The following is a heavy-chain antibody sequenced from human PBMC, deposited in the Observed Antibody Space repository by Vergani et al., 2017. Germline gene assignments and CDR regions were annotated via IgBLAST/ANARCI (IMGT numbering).Heavy chain of an antibody. Sequence: QVQRVQSGAEVKKPGASVKVACKTSGYTFTNYDINWVRQAPGQGLEWMGWLNPNSGNTGYAQKFQGRVTMTRNTSISTAYMELSSLISEDTAVYYCARLAVAGYYMDGWGKGTTVTVSS. CDR3: ARLAVAGYYMDG. D-gene: IGHD6-19*01. V-gene: IGHV1-8*01. CDR2: LNPNSGNT. J-gene: IGHJ6*03. CDR1: GYTFTNYD.